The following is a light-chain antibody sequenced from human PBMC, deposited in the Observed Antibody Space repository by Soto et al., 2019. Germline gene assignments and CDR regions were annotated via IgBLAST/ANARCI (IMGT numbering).Light chain of an antibody. CDR2: GAS. J-gene: IGKJ4*01. CDR3: QQYNNWPQVPH. V-gene: IGKV3-15*01. Sequence: EIVMTQSPATLSVSPGERATLSCRASQSVSSNLAWYQQKPGQAPRLLIYGASTRATGIPARFSGSGSGTEFTLTISSLQSEDFAVYYCQQYNNWPQVPHFGGGTKVEIK. CDR1: QSVSSN.